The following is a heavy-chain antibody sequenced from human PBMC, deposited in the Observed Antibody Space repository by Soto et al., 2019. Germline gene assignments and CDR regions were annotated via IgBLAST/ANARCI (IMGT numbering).Heavy chain of an antibody. V-gene: IGHV4-34*01. CDR3: ARGWSSGSYYLFDY. CDR2: INHSGST. J-gene: IGHJ4*02. Sequence: SETLSLTCAVYGGSFSGYYWSWLRQPPGKGLEWIGEINHSGSTNYNPSLKSRVTISVDTSKNQFSLTLTSVTAADTAVYSCARGWSSGSYYLFDYWGPPTLVPVSS. CDR1: GGSFSGYY. D-gene: IGHD6-19*01.